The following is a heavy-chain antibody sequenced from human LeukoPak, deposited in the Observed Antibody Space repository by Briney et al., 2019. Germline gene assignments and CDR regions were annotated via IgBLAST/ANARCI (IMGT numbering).Heavy chain of an antibody. V-gene: IGHV5-51*01. J-gene: IGHJ4*02. Sequence: GESLKISCKGSGYSFSSYWIGWVRQMPGKRLEWMGIIYPGGSDTRYSPSFKGQVTISADKSISTSYLQWSSLKASDTAIYYCARAYGDSLRDYWGQGTLVTVSS. CDR3: ARAYGDSLRDY. CDR1: GYSFSSYW. D-gene: IGHD4-17*01. CDR2: IYPGGSDT.